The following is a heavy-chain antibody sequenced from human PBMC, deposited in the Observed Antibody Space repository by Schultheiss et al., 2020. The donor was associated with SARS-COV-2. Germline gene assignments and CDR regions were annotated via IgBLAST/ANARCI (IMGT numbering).Heavy chain of an antibody. D-gene: IGHD3-10*01. CDR1: GGSISSYY. Sequence: SETLSLTCTVSGGSISSYYWSWIRQPPGKGLEWIGYIYYSGSTNYNPSLKSRVTISVDTSKNQFSLKLSSVTAADTAVYYCARDPIGSGYWFDPWGQGTLVTVSS. V-gene: IGHV4-59*01. J-gene: IGHJ5*02. CDR3: ARDPIGSGYWFDP. CDR2: IYYSGST.